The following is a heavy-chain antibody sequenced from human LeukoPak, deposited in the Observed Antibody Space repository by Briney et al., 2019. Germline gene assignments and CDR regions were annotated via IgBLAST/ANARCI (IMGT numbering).Heavy chain of an antibody. CDR1: GGSFSGYY. V-gene: IGHV4-34*01. CDR2: INHSGCT. Sequence: SETLSLTCAVYGGSFSGYYWSWIRQPPGKGLEWIGEINHSGCTNYNPSLKSRVTISVDTSKNQFSLKLSSVTAADTAVYYCAREKRVLRFLEWSYNWFDPWGQGTLVTVSS. D-gene: IGHD3-3*01. J-gene: IGHJ5*02. CDR3: AREKRVLRFLEWSYNWFDP.